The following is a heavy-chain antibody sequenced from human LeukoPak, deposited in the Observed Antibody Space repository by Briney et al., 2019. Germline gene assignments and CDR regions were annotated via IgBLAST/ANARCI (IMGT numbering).Heavy chain of an antibody. CDR3: ARHVDTAVGSWYYFDY. J-gene: IGHJ4*02. CDR1: GGSISGSSYY. Sequence: PSETLSLTCIVSGGSISGSSYYWGWIRQPPGKGLEWIGSIYHSGNTYYNPSLKSRVTISVDRSKNQFSLKLRSVTAADTAVYYCARHVDTAVGSWYYFDYWGQGTLVTVSS. V-gene: IGHV4-39*01. D-gene: IGHD5-18*01. CDR2: IYHSGNT.